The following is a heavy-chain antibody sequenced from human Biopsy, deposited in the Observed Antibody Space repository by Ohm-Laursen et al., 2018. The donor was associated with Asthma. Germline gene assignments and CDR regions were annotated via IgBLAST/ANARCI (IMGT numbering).Heavy chain of an antibody. J-gene: IGHJ4*02. Sequence: SLRLSFAASGFTFSHYRMHWVRPTPGKALAWVAVISFDGSNKNYTDSVKGRFTISRDNSRNTLHLQMNRLRAEDTAVYYCAKDVFPGWELRRGPDYWGQGTLVTVSS. CDR1: GFTFSHYR. D-gene: IGHD1-26*01. CDR3: AKDVFPGWELRRGPDY. CDR2: ISFDGSNK. V-gene: IGHV3-30*18.